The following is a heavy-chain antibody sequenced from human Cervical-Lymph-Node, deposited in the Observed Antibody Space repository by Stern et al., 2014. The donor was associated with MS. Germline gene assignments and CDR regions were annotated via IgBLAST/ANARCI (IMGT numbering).Heavy chain of an antibody. J-gene: IGHJ4*02. Sequence: QVQLGQSGGGLVKPGGSLRLSCVASVFTFSDYYISWIRQAPGKGLEWVSYISHSGSDINYADSVRGRFTISRDNAKNSLYLQMSSLSAEDTAVYYCARDIRQVGETYYYDFWGQGTLVTVSS. D-gene: IGHD1-26*01. V-gene: IGHV3-11*01. CDR1: VFTFSDYY. CDR2: ISHSGSDI. CDR3: ARDIRQVGETYYYDF.